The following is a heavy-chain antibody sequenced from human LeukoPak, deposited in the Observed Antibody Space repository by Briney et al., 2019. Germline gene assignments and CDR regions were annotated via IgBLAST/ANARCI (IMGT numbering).Heavy chain of an antibody. V-gene: IGHV3-33*01. CDR1: GFTFSSYG. D-gene: IGHD3-9*01. Sequence: GGSLRLSCAASGFTFSSYGMHWVRQAPGKGLEWVAVIWYDGSNKYYADSVKGRFTISRDNSKNTLYLQMNSLRAEDTAVYYCAREGASYCDILTGYYRYWGQGTLVTVSS. J-gene: IGHJ4*02. CDR3: AREGASYCDILTGYYRY. CDR2: IWYDGSNK.